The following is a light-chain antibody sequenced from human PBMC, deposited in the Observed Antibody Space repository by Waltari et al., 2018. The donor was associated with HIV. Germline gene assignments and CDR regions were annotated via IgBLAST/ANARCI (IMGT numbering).Light chain of an antibody. CDR2: GAS. J-gene: IGKJ2*01. Sequence: EIVLTQSPGTRSLSPGASTTLSCRATQTVNRNYLAWYQQKPGQAPRLLISGASNRATGIPDRFSGSGSVTDFTLTINRLEPEDFAMYYCQQYGSSPYTFGQGTKLEIK. V-gene: IGKV3-20*01. CDR3: QQYGSSPYT. CDR1: QTVNRNY.